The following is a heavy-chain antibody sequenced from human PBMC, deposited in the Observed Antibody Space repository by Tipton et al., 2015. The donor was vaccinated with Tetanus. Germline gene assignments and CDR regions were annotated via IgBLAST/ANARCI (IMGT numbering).Heavy chain of an antibody. CDR1: GGSISSSYYY. J-gene: IGHJ4*02. CDR2: LDYSGNT. V-gene: IGHV4-39*07. D-gene: IGHD5-18*01. CDR3: VRGRGLGAYSYGFEY. Sequence: TLSLTCTVSGGSISSSYYYWGWIRQPPGKGLEWIGSLDYSGNTYYNSSLMSRVTISVDTSKNQFSLRLNSVTAADTAVYYCVRGRGLGAYSYGFEYWGRGALVTVSS.